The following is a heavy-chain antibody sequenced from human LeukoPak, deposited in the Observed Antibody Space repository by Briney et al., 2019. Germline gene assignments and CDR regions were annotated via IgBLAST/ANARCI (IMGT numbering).Heavy chain of an antibody. Sequence: PGGSLRLSCAASGFSFSFYSLNWVRQAPGKGLEWVSSISSTSTFIYYADSVKGRFTISRDNSKNTLYLQMNSLRAEDTAVYYCARSGQTGRGGDDYWGQGTLVTVSS. CDR3: ARSGQTGRGGDDY. J-gene: IGHJ4*02. CDR1: GFSFSFYS. D-gene: IGHD3-10*01. V-gene: IGHV3-21*01. CDR2: ISSTSTFI.